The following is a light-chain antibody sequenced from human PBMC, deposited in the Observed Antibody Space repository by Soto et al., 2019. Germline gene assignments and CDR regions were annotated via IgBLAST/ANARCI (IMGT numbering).Light chain of an antibody. CDR1: QSLVFTDGNTY. Sequence: DVVMTQSPLSLPVTLGQPASISCRSSQSLVFTDGNTYLNWFHQRPGQSPRRLIYRVSKLDSGGXDXXSGSGSGTDFTLQISRVEADDVGFYYCMQGTHWPWTFGQGIRVEIK. J-gene: IGKJ1*01. CDR2: RVS. CDR3: MQGTHWPWT. V-gene: IGKV2-30*01.